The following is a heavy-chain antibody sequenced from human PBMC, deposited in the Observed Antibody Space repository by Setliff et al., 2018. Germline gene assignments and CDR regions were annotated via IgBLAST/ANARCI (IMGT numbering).Heavy chain of an antibody. J-gene: IGHJ4*02. CDR3: ATSVSWIQLVLYPQGHPEPFDY. V-gene: IGHV1-24*01. CDR1: GYTLTELS. Sequence: ASVKVSCKVSGYTLTELSMHWVRQAPGKGLEWMGGFDSEDGETIYAQKFQGRVTMTEDTSTDTAYMELSSLRSEDTAVYYCATSVSWIQLVLYPQGHPEPFDYWGQGTLVTVSS. D-gene: IGHD5-18*01. CDR2: FDSEDGET.